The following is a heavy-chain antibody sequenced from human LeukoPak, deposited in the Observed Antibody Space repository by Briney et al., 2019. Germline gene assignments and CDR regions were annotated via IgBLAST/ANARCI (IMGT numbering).Heavy chain of an antibody. CDR3: ARDLYCSGDSCYSGLKY. Sequence: GGSLRLSCAASGFTFSSSWMTWVRQAPGKGLEWVAVISYDENHKYYADSVKGRFTISRDNSKNTLYLQMNSLRAGDTAVYYCARDLYCSGDSCYSGLKYWGQGTLVTVSS. V-gene: IGHV3-30*03. D-gene: IGHD2-15*01. CDR2: ISYDENHK. J-gene: IGHJ4*02. CDR1: GFTFSSSW.